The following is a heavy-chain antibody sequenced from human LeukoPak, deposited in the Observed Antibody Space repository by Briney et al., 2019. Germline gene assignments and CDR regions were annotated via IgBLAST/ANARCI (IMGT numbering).Heavy chain of an antibody. CDR2: IYYSGST. CDR1: GGSISSGVYY. CDR3: ARGGITMVRGAQTVDP. V-gene: IGHV4-31*03. J-gene: IGHJ5*02. Sequence: PSETPSLSCTVSGGSISSGVYYWSWIPEPPGKGLEWIGYIYYSGSTYYNPSLKSRVTISVDKSKNQFSLKLISVTAAAMDVYYCARGGITMVRGAQTVDPWGQGTLVTVSS. D-gene: IGHD3-10*01.